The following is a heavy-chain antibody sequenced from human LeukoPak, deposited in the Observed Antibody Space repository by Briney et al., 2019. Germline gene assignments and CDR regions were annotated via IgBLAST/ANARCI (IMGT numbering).Heavy chain of an antibody. CDR3: ARGATVTTFVSSQRDYYYYHGMDV. D-gene: IGHD4-17*01. CDR2: IWYAGSNK. Sequence: GGSLRLSCAASGFTFSNYGMHWVRQPPGKGPESVAVIWYAGSNKYYADSVKGRFTISRDNSKNPLYLQMNSLRAEDTAVYYCARGATVTTFVSSQRDYYYYHGMDVWGQGTTVTVSS. CDR1: GFTFSNYG. J-gene: IGHJ6*02. V-gene: IGHV3-33*01.